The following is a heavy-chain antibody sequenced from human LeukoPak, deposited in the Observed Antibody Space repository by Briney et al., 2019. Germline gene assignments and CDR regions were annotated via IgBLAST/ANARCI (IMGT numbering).Heavy chain of an antibody. J-gene: IGHJ4*02. D-gene: IGHD5-12*01. V-gene: IGHV3-23*01. CDR3: AKGAYDYIEIAYFDY. CDR2: IIGSSGTT. Sequence: QSGGSLRLSCVASGFSFNNYAMNWVRQAPGKGLEWVSLIIGSSGTTFYADSVKGRFTISRDKSKSTLYLQMNSLRAEDMAVYYCAKGAYDYIEIAYFDYWGQGSLVTVSS. CDR1: GFSFNNYA.